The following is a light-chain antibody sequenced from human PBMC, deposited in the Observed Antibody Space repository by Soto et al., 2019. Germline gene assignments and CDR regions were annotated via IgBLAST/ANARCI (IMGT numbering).Light chain of an antibody. CDR1: SSNVGGYNY. Sequence: QSALTQPRSVSGSPGQSVTISCTETSSNVGGYNYVSWYQQHPGKAPKLMIYDVSKRPSGVPDRFSGSKSGNTASLTISGLQAEDEADYYCCSYAGSYTFGVFGTGTKVTVL. J-gene: IGLJ1*01. V-gene: IGLV2-11*01. CDR2: DVS. CDR3: CSYAGSYTFGV.